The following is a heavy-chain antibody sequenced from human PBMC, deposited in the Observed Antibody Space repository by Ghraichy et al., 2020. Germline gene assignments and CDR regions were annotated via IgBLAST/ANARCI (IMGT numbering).Heavy chain of an antibody. CDR1: GGTFSSYA. J-gene: IGHJ4*02. CDR3: AREPYGSGTELRWCFDY. V-gene: IGHV1-69*04. Sequence: SVKVSCKASGGTFSSYAISWVRQAPGQGLEWMGRIIPILGIANYAQKFQGRVTITADKSTSTAYMELSSLRSEDTAVYYCAREPYGSGTELRWCFDYWGQGTLVTVSS. D-gene: IGHD3-10*01. CDR2: IIPILGIA.